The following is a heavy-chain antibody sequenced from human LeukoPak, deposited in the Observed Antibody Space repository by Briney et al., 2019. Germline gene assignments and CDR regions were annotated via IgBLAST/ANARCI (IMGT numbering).Heavy chain of an antibody. CDR2: MNPNSGNT. D-gene: IGHD3-10*01. Sequence: ASVKVSCKASGYTFTSYDINWVRQATGQGLEGMGWMNPNSGNTGYAQKSQGRVTMTRNTSISTAYMELSRLRSEDTAVYYCARGDYYGSGSYSPNFDYWGQGTLVTVSS. CDR1: GYTFTSYD. V-gene: IGHV1-8*02. CDR3: ARGDYYGSGSYSPNFDY. J-gene: IGHJ4*02.